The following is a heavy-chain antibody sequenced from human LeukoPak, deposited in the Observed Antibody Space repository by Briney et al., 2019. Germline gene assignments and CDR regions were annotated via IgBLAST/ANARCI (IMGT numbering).Heavy chain of an antibody. V-gene: IGHV1-46*01. Sequence: ASLKVSCKASGYTFTSYDINWVRHAPGQGLEWIGIINPSGGNTSYAQKFQGRVTMTRDMSTSTVYMELSSLRSEDTAVYYCARDRYYGSGSPPFDPWGQGTLVTVSS. J-gene: IGHJ5*02. CDR3: ARDRYYGSGSPPFDP. CDR1: GYTFTSYD. D-gene: IGHD3-10*01. CDR2: INPSGGNT.